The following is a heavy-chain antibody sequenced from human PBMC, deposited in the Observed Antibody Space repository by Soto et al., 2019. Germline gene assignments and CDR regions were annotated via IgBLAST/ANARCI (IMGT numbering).Heavy chain of an antibody. CDR3: ARATQLSNRGVSGLFDP. CDR2: ISPYNGDT. D-gene: IGHD2-2*01. J-gene: IGHJ5*02. Sequence: QVQLVHSGADVKKPGASVKVSCKASGYTFTSYGISWVRQAPGQGLEWVGWISPYNGDTNYAQKLQDTVTMTTDTFTSTAYMELRSLISDDTAVYYCARATQLSNRGVSGLFDPWGQGTLVTVSS. V-gene: IGHV1-18*01. CDR1: GYTFTSYG.